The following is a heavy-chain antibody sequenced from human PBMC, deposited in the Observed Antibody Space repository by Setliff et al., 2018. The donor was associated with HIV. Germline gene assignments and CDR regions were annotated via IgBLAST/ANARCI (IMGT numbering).Heavy chain of an antibody. J-gene: IGHJ4*02. Sequence: PGGSLRLSCAASGFTFSSYAISWVRQAPGKGLEWVSAISSGIGTTYYADSVKGRFTISRDNSKNTLYLQMNSLRAEDTATYYCAKAKTQLRGQGTLVTVSS. D-gene: IGHD6-6*01. CDR2: ISSGIGTT. CDR1: GFTFSSYA. CDR3: AKAKTQL. V-gene: IGHV3-23*01.